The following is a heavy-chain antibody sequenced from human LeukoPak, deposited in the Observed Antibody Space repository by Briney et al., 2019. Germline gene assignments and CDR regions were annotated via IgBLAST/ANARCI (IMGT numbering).Heavy chain of an antibody. CDR1: GYTFTSYD. CDR2: MNPNSGNT. V-gene: IGHV1-8*01. CDR3: ARGQIPAAIFGSYYYYGMDV. J-gene: IGHJ6*02. D-gene: IGHD2-2*01. Sequence: ASVKVSCKASGYTFTSYDINWVRQATGQGREWMRWMNPNSGNTGYAQKFQGRVTMTRNTSISTAYMELSSLRSEDTAVYYCARGQIPAAIFGSYYYYGMDVWGQGTTVTVSS.